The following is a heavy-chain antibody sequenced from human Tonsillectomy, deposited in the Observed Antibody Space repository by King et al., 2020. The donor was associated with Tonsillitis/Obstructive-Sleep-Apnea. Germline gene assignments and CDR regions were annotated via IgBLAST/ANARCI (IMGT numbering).Heavy chain of an antibody. CDR2: ISYDGSNK. Sequence: VQLVESGGGVVQPGRSLRLSCAASGFTFSSYAMHWVRQAPGKGLVWVAVISYDGSNKYYADSVKGRFTISRDNSKNTLYLQMNSLRAEDTAVYYCAREPTNYVTFDYWGQGTLVTVSS. D-gene: IGHD4/OR15-4a*01. V-gene: IGHV3-30*04. J-gene: IGHJ4*02. CDR1: GFTFSSYA. CDR3: AREPTNYVTFDY.